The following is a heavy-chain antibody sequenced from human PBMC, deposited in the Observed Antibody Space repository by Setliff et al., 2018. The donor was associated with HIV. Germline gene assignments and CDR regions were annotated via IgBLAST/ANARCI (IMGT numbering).Heavy chain of an antibody. J-gene: IGHJ3*02. Sequence: KPSETLSLTCTVSGDPIFIGGYYWSWIRQHPGGGLEWIGYIYHTGKTYYNPSLQSRIIMSLDVSQNQFSLKLSSVTAADTAVYYCARVPPEYSSSSQAFDIWGQGTKVTVSS. CDR2: IYHTGKT. D-gene: IGHD6-6*01. CDR3: ARVPPEYSSSSQAFDI. CDR1: GDPIFIGGYY. V-gene: IGHV4-31*03.